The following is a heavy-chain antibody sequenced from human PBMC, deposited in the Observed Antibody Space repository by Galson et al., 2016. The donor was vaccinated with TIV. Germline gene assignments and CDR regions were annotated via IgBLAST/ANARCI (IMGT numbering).Heavy chain of an antibody. CDR3: ARWADSGSYYDYFQH. CDR2: IYYSGGT. Sequence: TLSLTCNVSGGSISNAGYFWSWIRLHPGKGLEWIVNIYYSGGTYYNPSLKSRVTMSVDKSQNQFSLNLRSVTAADTAVYYCARWADSGSYYDYFQHWGQGTLVTVSS. D-gene: IGHD1-26*01. J-gene: IGHJ1*01. V-gene: IGHV4-31*03. CDR1: GGSISNAGYF.